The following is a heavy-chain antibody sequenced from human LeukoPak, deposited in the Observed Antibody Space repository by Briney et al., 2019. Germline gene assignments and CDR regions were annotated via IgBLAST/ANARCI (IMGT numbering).Heavy chain of an antibody. CDR1: GFTFSTYW. CDR3: AREGGPPPWYFDL. V-gene: IGHV3-7*04. Sequence: PGGSLRLPCATSGFTFSTYWMTWVRQAPGKGLEWVANIKQDGSEKYYVDSVKGRLTTSRDNAKNSLYLQMNSLSAEATAVYHCAREGGPPPWYFDLWGRGTLVTVSS. J-gene: IGHJ2*01. D-gene: IGHD3-16*01. CDR2: IKQDGSEK.